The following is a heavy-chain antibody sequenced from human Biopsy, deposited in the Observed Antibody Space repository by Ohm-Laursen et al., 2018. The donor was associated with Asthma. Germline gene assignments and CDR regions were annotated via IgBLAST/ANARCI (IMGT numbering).Heavy chain of an antibody. V-gene: IGHV1-2*06. CDR1: AYTFIGYH. CDR2: INPNGGAT. Sequence: ASVRVSCKSSAYTFIGYHLHWVRQAPGEGLEWMGRINPNGGATIYAQKFQGRVTMTRDTSISTAYMELSRLTSDDTAVYYCARVQKSPGDRWFDPWGQGTLVTVSS. J-gene: IGHJ5*02. D-gene: IGHD7-27*01. CDR3: ARVQKSPGDRWFDP.